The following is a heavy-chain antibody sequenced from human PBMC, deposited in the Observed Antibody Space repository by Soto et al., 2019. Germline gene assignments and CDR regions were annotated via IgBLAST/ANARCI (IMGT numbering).Heavy chain of an antibody. V-gene: IGHV3-23*01. D-gene: IGHD4-4*01. CDR3: AKPYSDYYYYGMDV. CDR2: ISASGGST. CDR1: GFTFSRNA. J-gene: IGHJ6*02. Sequence: GGSLRLSCAASGFTFSRNAMSWVRQAPGKGLEWVSTISASGGSTYYADSVKGRFTISRDNSKNTVYMQMNSLRAEDTAVYYCAKPYSDYYYYGMDVWGQGTTVTVSS.